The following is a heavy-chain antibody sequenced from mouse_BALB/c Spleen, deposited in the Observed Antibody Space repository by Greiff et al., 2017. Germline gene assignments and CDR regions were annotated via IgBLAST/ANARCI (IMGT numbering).Heavy chain of an antibody. CDR3: ARFITTATDPAWFAY. J-gene: IGHJ3*01. CDR2: ISYDGSN. D-gene: IGHD1-2*01. CDR1: GYSITSGYY. V-gene: IGHV3-6*02. Sequence: VQLKESGPGLVKPSQSLSLTCSVTGYSITSGYYWNWIRQFPGNKLECMGYISYDGSNNYNPSLKNRISITRDTSKNQFFLKLNSVTTEDTATYYCARFITTATDPAWFAYWGQGTLVTVSA.